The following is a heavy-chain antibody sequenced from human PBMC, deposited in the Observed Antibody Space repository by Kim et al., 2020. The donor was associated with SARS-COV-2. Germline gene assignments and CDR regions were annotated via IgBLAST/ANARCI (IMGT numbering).Heavy chain of an antibody. D-gene: IGHD6-19*01. J-gene: IGHJ4*02. V-gene: IGHV1-46*01. Sequence: ERKFQGRVTRTRETSTSTGYMELSSLRSGDTAVYYCARDLYSGGWVGFDYWGQGTLVTVSS. CDR3: ARDLYSGGWVGFDY.